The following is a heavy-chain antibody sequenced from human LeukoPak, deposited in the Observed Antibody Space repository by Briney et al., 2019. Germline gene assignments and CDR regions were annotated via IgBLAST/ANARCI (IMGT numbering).Heavy chain of an antibody. CDR1: DFSFRTYS. V-gene: IGHV3-48*02. Sequence: GGSLRLSCGASDFSFRTYSMVWARQTPGTGLEWISYISSGGGVTHYAESVKGRFSISRDNAKNSLFLQMNRLKDEDTAVYYCARVGVGDWGSVWDHWGQGVRVTVSS. J-gene: IGHJ4*02. CDR2: ISSGGGVT. CDR3: ARVGVGDWGSVWDH. D-gene: IGHD3-16*01.